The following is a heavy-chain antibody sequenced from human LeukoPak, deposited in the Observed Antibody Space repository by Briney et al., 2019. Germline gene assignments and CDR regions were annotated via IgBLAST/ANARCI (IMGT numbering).Heavy chain of an antibody. CDR3: ARDPARQFDY. Sequence: PGGSLRLSCAASGFTFSSYWMSWVRQAPGKGLEWVSFISSSSSYIYYADSVKGRFTISRDNAKNSLYLQMNSLRAEDTAVYYCARDPARQFDYWGQGTLVTVSS. J-gene: IGHJ4*02. V-gene: IGHV3-21*01. D-gene: IGHD2-2*01. CDR2: ISSSSSYI. CDR1: GFTFSSYW.